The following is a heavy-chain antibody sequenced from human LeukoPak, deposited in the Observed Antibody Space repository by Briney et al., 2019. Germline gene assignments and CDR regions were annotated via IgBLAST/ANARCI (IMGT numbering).Heavy chain of an antibody. J-gene: IGHJ4*02. V-gene: IGHV4-39*07. CDR1: GGSISSSSYY. CDR3: ARGRSVVRYFY. Sequence: SETLSLTCTVPGGSISSSSYYWGWIRQPPGKGLEWIGSIYYNGSTYYNPSLKSRVTISVDTSKNQFSLKLSSVTAADTAVYYCARGRSVVRYFYWGQGTLVTVSS. D-gene: IGHD2/OR15-2a*01. CDR2: IYYNGST.